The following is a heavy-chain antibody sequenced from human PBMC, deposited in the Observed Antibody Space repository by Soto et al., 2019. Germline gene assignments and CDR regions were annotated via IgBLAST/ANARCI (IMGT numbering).Heavy chain of an antibody. Sequence: EVQLVESGGGLIQPGGSLRLSCAASGFTVSSNYMSWVRQAPGKGLEWVSVIYSGGSTYYTDSVKGRFTISRDNSKNTLYLQMNGLRAADTAVYYCAREKQLLHGQNWFDPGGQGTLVTVSS. CDR3: AREKQLLHGQNWFDP. D-gene: IGHD6-6*01. CDR1: GFTVSSNY. CDR2: IYSGGST. V-gene: IGHV3-53*01. J-gene: IGHJ5*02.